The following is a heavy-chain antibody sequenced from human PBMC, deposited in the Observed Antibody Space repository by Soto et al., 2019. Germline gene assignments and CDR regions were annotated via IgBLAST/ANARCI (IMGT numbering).Heavy chain of an antibody. J-gene: IGHJ4*02. CDR3: AKDIQLGADYIWGSHDY. CDR1: GFTFDDYA. D-gene: IGHD3-16*01. CDR2: ISWNSGSI. V-gene: IGHV3-9*01. Sequence: EVQLVESGGGLVQPGRSLRLSCAASGFTFDDYAMHWVRQAPGKGLEWVSGISWNSGSIGYADSVKGRFTISRDNAKNSLYLQMNSLRAEDTALYYCAKDIQLGADYIWGSHDYWGQGTLVTVSS.